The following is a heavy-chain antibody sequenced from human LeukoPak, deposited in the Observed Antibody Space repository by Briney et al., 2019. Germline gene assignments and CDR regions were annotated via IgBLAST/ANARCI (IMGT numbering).Heavy chain of an antibody. CDR2: INSDGSTT. V-gene: IGHV3-74*01. CDR3: ASETYYYGSGSHYKGQF. D-gene: IGHD3-10*01. J-gene: IGHJ4*02. CDR1: GFTFSRYL. Sequence: PGGSLRLSCAASGFTFSRYLMHWVRQAPGKGLVGVSRINSDGSTTTYADSVKGRFTVSRDNAKNTLYLQMNSLRVEDTAVYYCASETYYYGSGSHYKGQFWGQGTLVTVSS.